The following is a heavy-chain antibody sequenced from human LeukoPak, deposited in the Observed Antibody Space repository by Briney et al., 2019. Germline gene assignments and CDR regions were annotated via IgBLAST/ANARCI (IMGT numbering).Heavy chain of an antibody. J-gene: IGHJ6*03. CDR1: GGSISSGSYY. CDR2: IYTSGST. Sequence: SQTLSLTCTVSGGSISSGSYYWSWIRQPAGKGLEWIGRIYTSGSTNYNPSLKSRVTMSVDTSKNQFSLKLSSVTAADTAVYYCARDLGYDILAGPPYYYYMDVWGKGTTVTVSS. D-gene: IGHD3-9*01. CDR3: ARDLGYDILAGPPYYYYMDV. V-gene: IGHV4-61*02.